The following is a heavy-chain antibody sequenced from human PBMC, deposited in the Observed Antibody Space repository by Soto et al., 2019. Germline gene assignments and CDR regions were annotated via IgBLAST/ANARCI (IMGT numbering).Heavy chain of an antibody. CDR2: VYYSGSS. Sequence: SETLSLTCTVSGDSISGGASFWSWIRQPPGKGLEWIANVYYSGSSYYNPSLKSRLTISVDTTKNQFSLQLKSMTAADTAVYYCAKLSCTSSACYFPGWFDPWGQGTLVTVSS. CDR1: GDSISGGASF. CDR3: AKLSCTSSACYFPGWFDP. J-gene: IGHJ5*02. D-gene: IGHD2-8*01. V-gene: IGHV4-31*03.